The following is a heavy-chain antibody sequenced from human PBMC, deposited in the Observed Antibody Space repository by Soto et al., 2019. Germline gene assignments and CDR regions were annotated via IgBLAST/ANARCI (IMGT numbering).Heavy chain of an antibody. Sequence: PGGSLRLSCAASGFTFSSYAMSWVRQAPGKGLEWVSAISGSGGSTYYADPVKGRFTISRDNSKNTLYLQMNSLRAEDTAVYYCAKDMPQYYYDSSGYPIPDYWGQGTLVTVSS. CDR3: AKDMPQYYYDSSGYPIPDY. CDR2: ISGSGGST. CDR1: GFTFSSYA. D-gene: IGHD3-22*01. J-gene: IGHJ4*02. V-gene: IGHV3-23*01.